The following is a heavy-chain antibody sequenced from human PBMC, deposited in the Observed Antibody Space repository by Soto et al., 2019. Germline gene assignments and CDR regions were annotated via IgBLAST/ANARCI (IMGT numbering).Heavy chain of an antibody. Sequence: GGSLRLSCAASGFTFSSYAMSWVRQAPGKGLEWVSAISGSGGSTYYADSVKGRFTISRDNSKNTLFLQMNSLRAEDTAVYYCAKEPYSNYKRNWFDPWGQGTLVTVSS. CDR2: ISGSGGST. V-gene: IGHV3-23*01. J-gene: IGHJ5*02. CDR1: GFTFSSYA. D-gene: IGHD4-4*01. CDR3: AKEPYSNYKRNWFDP.